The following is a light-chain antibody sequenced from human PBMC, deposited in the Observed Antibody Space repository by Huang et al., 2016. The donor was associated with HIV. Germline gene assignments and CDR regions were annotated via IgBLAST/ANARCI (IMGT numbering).Light chain of an antibody. Sequence: IRMTQSPSSLSASTGDRVTITCRANQDKNNFLAWYQQRPGSVPKLLIYAASTLQSGVPSSFSGNGSGTDFTLTIGCLHSEDVATYYCQQYDIHPLTFGPGTRVDIK. J-gene: IGKJ3*01. CDR1: QDKNNF. CDR3: QQYDIHPLT. CDR2: AAS. V-gene: IGKV1-8*01.